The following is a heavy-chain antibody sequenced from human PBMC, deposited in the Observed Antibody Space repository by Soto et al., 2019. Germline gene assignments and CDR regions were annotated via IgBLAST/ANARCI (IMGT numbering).Heavy chain of an antibody. CDR2: INHSGST. J-gene: IGHJ6*02. D-gene: IGHD3-3*02. V-gene: IGHV4-34*01. Sequence: SETLSLTCAVYGGSFSGYYWSWIRQPPGKGLEWIGEINHSGSTNYNPSLKSRVTISVDTSKNQFSLKLSSVPAADTAVYYCARGPLPPHFWSGRYGHYGMDVWGQGTTVTVSS. CDR3: ARGPLPPHFWSGRYGHYGMDV. CDR1: GGSFSGYY.